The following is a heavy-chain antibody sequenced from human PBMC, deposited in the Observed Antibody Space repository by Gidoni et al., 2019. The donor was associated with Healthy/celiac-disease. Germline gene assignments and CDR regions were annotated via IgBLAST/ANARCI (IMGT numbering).Heavy chain of an antibody. V-gene: IGHV3-73*01. Sequence: EVQLVESGGGVVQPGGSLKLSCVASGFPFSGSAMHWVRQASGKGLEWVGRIRSKANSYATAYAASVKGRYTISRDDSKNTAYLQMNSLKTEDTAVYYCTWNWFDPWGQGTLVTVSS. CDR2: IRSKANSYAT. J-gene: IGHJ5*02. CDR3: TWNWFDP. CDR1: GFPFSGSA.